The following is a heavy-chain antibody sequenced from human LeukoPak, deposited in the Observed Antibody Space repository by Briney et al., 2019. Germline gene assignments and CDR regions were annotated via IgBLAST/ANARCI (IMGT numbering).Heavy chain of an antibody. Sequence: PSETLSLTCTVSGGSVSSYYWSWIRQPPGKGLEWIGYIYYSGSTNYNPSLKSRVTISVDTSKNQFSLKLSFVTAADTAVYYCARGIAIGYCSGGSCYPFDYWGQGTLVTVSS. J-gene: IGHJ4*02. V-gene: IGHV4-59*02. D-gene: IGHD2-15*01. CDR3: ARGIAIGYCSGGSCYPFDY. CDR2: IYYSGST. CDR1: GGSVSSYY.